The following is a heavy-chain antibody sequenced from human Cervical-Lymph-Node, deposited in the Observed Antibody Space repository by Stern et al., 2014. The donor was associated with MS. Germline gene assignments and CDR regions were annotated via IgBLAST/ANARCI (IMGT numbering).Heavy chain of an antibody. V-gene: IGHV1-2*02. D-gene: IGHD1-26*01. J-gene: IGHJ6*02. CDR2: INPDSGTT. CDR1: GYTFSDHY. CDR3: PRGGKTDYYYGMDV. Sequence: QVQLVQSGAEVKKPGATVKVSCKASGYTFSDHYIHWVRQAPGQGIEWMGWINPDSGTTVDENKFEGRFTMTRDTSISTVYMELSRLRSDDTAQYYCPRGGKTDYYYGMDVWGQGTTVTVPS.